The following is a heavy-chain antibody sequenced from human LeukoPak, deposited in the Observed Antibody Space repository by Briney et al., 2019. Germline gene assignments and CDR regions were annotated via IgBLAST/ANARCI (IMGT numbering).Heavy chain of an antibody. V-gene: IGHV3-30*02. CDR2: IRYDGTNK. J-gene: IGHJ4*02. CDR1: GFTFSNYG. D-gene: IGHD5-18*01. CDR3: ARDLRYGRDFDY. Sequence: PGGSLRLSCAASGFTFSNYGMHWVRQAPGKGLEWVAFIRYDGTNKYYADSVKGRFTISRDNSKNTLYLQMNSLRAEDTAVYYCARDLRYGRDFDYWGQGTPVTVSS.